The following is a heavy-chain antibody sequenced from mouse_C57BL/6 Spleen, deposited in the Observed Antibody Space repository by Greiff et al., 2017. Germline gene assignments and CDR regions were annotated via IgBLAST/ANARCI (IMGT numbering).Heavy chain of an antibody. D-gene: IGHD2-1*01. CDR2: IDPSDSYT. CDR1: GYTFTSYW. V-gene: IGHV1-69*01. J-gene: IGHJ4*01. CDR3: ARSNGNSGAMDY. Sequence: QVQLQQPGAELVMPGASVTLSCKASGYTFTSYWMHWVKQRPGQGLEWIGEIDPSDSYTNYNQKFKGKSTLTVDKSSSTAYMQLSSLTSEDSAVYYWARSNGNSGAMDYWGQGTSVTVSS.